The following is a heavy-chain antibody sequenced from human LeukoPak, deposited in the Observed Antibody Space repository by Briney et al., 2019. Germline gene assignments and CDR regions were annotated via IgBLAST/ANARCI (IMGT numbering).Heavy chain of an antibody. D-gene: IGHD3-22*01. CDR3: ARQPSGYYEKSGYYPYYFDS. Sequence: KPSQTLSLTCTVSGGSISSGGYYWSWIRQHPGKGLEWIGYIYYSGSTYYNPSLKSRVTISVDTSKNQFSLKLSSVTAADTAVYYCARQPSGYYEKSGYYPYYFDSWGQGTLVTVSS. CDR1: GGSISSGGYY. CDR2: IYYSGST. V-gene: IGHV4-31*03. J-gene: IGHJ4*02.